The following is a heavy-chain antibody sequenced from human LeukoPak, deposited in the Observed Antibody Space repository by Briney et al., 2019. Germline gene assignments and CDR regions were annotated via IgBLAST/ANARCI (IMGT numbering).Heavy chain of an antibody. Sequence: SETLSLTCAVYGGSFSGYYWSWIRQPPGKGLEWIGEINHSGSTNYNQSLKSRVTISVDTSKNQFSLNLSSVTAADTAVYYCARGVGRYCSGGSCYSNWFDPWGQGTLVTVSS. CDR2: INHSGST. J-gene: IGHJ5*02. D-gene: IGHD2-15*01. CDR3: ARGVGRYCSGGSCYSNWFDP. V-gene: IGHV4-34*01. CDR1: GGSFSGYY.